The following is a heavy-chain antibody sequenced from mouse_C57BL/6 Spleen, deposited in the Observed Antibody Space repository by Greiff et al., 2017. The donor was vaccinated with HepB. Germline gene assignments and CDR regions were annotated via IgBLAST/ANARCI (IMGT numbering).Heavy chain of an antibody. CDR1: GYTFTSYW. Sequence: QVQLQQPGAELVRPGSSVKLSCKASGYTFTSYWMHWVKQRPIQGLEWIGNIDPSDSETHYNQKFKDKATLTVDKSSSTASMQISSLTSEDSAVYSCARPRNRWYFDVWGTGTTVTVST. CDR3: ARPRNRWYFDV. D-gene: IGHD2-1*01. CDR2: IDPSDSET. J-gene: IGHJ1*03. V-gene: IGHV1-52*01.